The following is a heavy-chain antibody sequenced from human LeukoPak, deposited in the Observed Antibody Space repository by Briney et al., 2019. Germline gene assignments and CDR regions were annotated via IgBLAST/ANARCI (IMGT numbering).Heavy chain of an antibody. CDR1: GFTFSSYS. D-gene: IGHD3-3*01. V-gene: IGHV3-21*01. CDR3: ARAEPNYDFWSGYLSYYYGMDV. CDR2: ISSSSSYI. Sequence: GGSLRLSCAASGFTFSSYSMNWVRQAPGKGLEWVSSISSSSSYIYYADSVKGRFTISRDNAKNSLYLQMNSLRAEDTAVYYCARAEPNYDFWSGYLSYYYGMDVWGQGTTVTVSS. J-gene: IGHJ6*02.